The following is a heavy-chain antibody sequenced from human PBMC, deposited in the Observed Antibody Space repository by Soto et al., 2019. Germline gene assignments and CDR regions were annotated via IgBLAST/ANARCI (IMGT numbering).Heavy chain of an antibody. CDR3: AREMYSSGWYAYYGMDV. CDR1: GFTVSSNY. CDR2: IYSGGST. J-gene: IGHJ6*02. Sequence: EVQLVESGGGLIQPGGSLRLSCAASGFTVSSNYMSWVRQAPGKGLEWVSVIYSGGSTYYADSVKGRFTISRDNSKNTLYLQMNSLRAEDTAVYYCAREMYSSGWYAYYGMDVWGQGTTVTVSS. D-gene: IGHD6-19*01. V-gene: IGHV3-53*01.